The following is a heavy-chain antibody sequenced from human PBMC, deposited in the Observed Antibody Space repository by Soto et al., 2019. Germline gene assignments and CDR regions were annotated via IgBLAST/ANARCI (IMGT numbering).Heavy chain of an antibody. D-gene: IGHD5-12*01. CDR1: GFTLSSYW. CDR2: IKQDGSEK. V-gene: IGHV3-7*04. CDR3: ARAIEASRNFDL. J-gene: IGHJ2*01. Sequence: EVQLVESGGGLVQPGGSLRLSCAASGFTLSSYWMSWVRQAPGKGLEWVANIKQDGSEKYYVDSVKGRFTVSRDNAKNSLYLQVNSPRAEDTAVYYCARAIEASRNFDLWGRGTLVTVSS.